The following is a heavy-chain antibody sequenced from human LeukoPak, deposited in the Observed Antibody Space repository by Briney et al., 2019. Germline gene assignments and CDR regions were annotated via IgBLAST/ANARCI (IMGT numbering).Heavy chain of an antibody. V-gene: IGHV3-48*03. CDR2: ISSSGSTI. J-gene: IGHJ4*02. CDR1: GFTFSSYE. Sequence: GGSLRLSCAASGFTFSSYEMNWVRQAPGKGLEWVSYISSSGSTIYYADSVKGRFTISRDNAKNSLYLQMNSLRAEDTAVYYCXXXXXXYGSGSYYTYDYWGQGTLVTVSS. D-gene: IGHD3-10*01. CDR3: XXXXXXYGSGSYYTYDY.